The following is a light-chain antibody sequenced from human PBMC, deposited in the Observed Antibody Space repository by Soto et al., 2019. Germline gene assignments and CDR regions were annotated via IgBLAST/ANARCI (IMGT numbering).Light chain of an antibody. V-gene: IGKV1-39*01. CDR3: KQTYTTPYT. J-gene: IGKJ2*01. Sequence: DIQMTQSPSSLSASVGYRVTISRRASQSITSHLAWYQQKPGRAPNLLIYAASGLQSGVPSRFSGSGSGAHFTLTISRLQTEDFATYSCKQTYTTPYTFGKGTKVDIK. CDR2: AAS. CDR1: QSITSH.